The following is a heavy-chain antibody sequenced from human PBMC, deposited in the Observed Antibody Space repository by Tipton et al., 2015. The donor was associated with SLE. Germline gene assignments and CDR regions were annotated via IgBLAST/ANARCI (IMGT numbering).Heavy chain of an antibody. V-gene: IGHV3-64*01. J-gene: IGHJ4*02. CDR1: GITLRTYA. CDR2: ISSNGGST. CDR3: PGPAHQDFCDRTSCYSEDYFDS. D-gene: IGHD2-2*01. Sequence: SLRLSCAASGITLRTYAMHWVRQVPGKGLEYVSGISSNGGSTDYAKSVKGRFTISRDNSKNTLYLQMGSLRSEDMGVYYCPGPAHQDFCDRTSCYSEDYFDSWGQGTLVTVSS.